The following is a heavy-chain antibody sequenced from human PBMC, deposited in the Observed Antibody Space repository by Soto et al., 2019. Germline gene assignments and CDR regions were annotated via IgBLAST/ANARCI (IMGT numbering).Heavy chain of an antibody. CDR2: IRGSGGST. V-gene: IGHV3-23*01. D-gene: IGHD3-22*01. Sequence: EVQLLESGGGLVQPGGSLRLSCAASGFTFSSSAMSWVRQAPGKGLEWVSTIRGSGGSTYSADSVKGRFTISRDNSKNTLYLQMKSLRAEDTAVYYCAKDLSDSGYFYFDYWGQGTLVTVSS. CDR3: AKDLSDSGYFYFDY. CDR1: GFTFSSSA. J-gene: IGHJ4*02.